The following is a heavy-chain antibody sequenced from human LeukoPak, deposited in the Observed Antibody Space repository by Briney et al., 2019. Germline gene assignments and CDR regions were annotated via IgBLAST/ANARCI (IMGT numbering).Heavy chain of an antibody. J-gene: IGHJ6*04. CDR1: GFTFSNYW. CDR2: IDQDGSEK. V-gene: IGHV3-7*01. D-gene: IGHD3-10*02. CDR3: AELGITMIGGV. Sequence: PGGSLRLSCAASGFTFSNYWMTWVRQAPGKGLEWVANIDQDGSEKYYVDSVKGRFTISRDIAKNSLYLQMNSLRAEDTAVYYCAELGITMIGGVWGKGTTVTISS.